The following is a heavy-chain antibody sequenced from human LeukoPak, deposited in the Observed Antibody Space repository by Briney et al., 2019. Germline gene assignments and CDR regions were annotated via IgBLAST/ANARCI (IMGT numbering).Heavy chain of an antibody. V-gene: IGHV1-2*02. J-gene: IGHJ6*03. CDR2: INPNSGGT. CDR1: GYTFTGYY. CDR3: ARSGTWECSSTSCYVSYYYYYMDV. D-gene: IGHD2-2*01. Sequence: GASVKVSCKASGYTFTGYYMHWVRQAPGQGLEWMGWINPNSGGTNYAQKFQGRVTMTRDTSISTAYMELSRLRSDDTAVYYCARSGTWECSSTSCYVSYYYYYMDVWGKGTTVTISS.